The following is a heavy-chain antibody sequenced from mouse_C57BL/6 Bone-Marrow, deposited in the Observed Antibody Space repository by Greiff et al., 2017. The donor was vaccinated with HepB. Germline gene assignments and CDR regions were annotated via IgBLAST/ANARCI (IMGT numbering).Heavy chain of an antibody. Sequence: EVQLQQSGAELVKPGASVKLSCTASGFNIKDYYMHWVKQRTEQGLEWIGRIDPEDGETKYAPTFQGKTTITADTSSITAYLQLSSLTSRDTAVYYCDRYGYWGQGTTLTVSS. D-gene: IGHD1-1*01. J-gene: IGHJ2*01. CDR3: DRYGY. CDR2: IDPEDGET. V-gene: IGHV14-2*01. CDR1: GFNIKDYY.